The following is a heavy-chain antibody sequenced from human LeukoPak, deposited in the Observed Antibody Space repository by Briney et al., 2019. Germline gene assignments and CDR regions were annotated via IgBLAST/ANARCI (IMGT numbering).Heavy chain of an antibody. CDR1: GFTFSDYY. V-gene: IGHV3-11*04. CDR2: ISNGSSTI. J-gene: IGHJ3*02. Sequence: GGSLRLSCGASGFTFSDYYMSWIRQAPGKGLECVSYISNGSSTIYYADSVKGRFTISRDNAKNSLYLQMNSLRAEDTAVYYCASSPGGSSGAFDIWGQGTMVTVSS. CDR3: ASSPGGSSGAFDI. D-gene: IGHD6-6*01.